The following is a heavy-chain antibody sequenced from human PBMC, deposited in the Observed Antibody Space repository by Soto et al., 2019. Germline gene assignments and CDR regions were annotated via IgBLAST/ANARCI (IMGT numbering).Heavy chain of an antibody. D-gene: IGHD2-15*01. CDR1: GFTFSSYS. Sequence: EVQLVESGGGLVKPGGSLRLSCAASGFTFSSYSMNWVRQAPGKGLEWVSSISSSSSYIYYADSVKGRFTISRDNAKNSLYLQMNSLRAEDTAVYYCARDLYCSGGSCYSDNYYYYGMDVW. CDR3: ARDLYCSGGSCYSDNYYYYGMDV. J-gene: IGHJ6*01. CDR2: ISSSSSYI. V-gene: IGHV3-21*01.